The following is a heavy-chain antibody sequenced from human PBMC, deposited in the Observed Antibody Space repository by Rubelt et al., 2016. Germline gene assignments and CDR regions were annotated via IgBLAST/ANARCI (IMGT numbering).Heavy chain of an antibody. Sequence: QVQLQESGPGLVKPSETLSLTCTVSGGSISSYYWSWIRQPPGKGLEWIGYIYYSGSTNYNPSLKSRGTISVDTSKNQCYLKLSSGTAAETAVYYCARVSGIAAAGKIDYWGQGTLVTVSS. J-gene: IGHJ4*02. CDR2: IYYSGST. CDR3: ARVSGIAAAGKIDY. D-gene: IGHD6-13*01. CDR1: GGSISSYY. V-gene: IGHV4-59*01.